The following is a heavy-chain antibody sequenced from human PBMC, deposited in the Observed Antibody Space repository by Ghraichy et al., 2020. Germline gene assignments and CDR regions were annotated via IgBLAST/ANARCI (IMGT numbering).Heavy chain of an antibody. CDR2: IWYDGSNK. CDR3: ARDIWTTGAFDI. V-gene: IGHV3-33*01. J-gene: IGHJ3*02. Sequence: GGSLRLSCAASGFTFSSYGMHWVRQAPGKGLEWVAVIWYDGSNKYYADSVKGRFTISRDNSKNTLYLQMNSLRAEDTAVYYCARDIWTTGAFDIWGQGTMVTVSS. CDR1: GFTFSSYG. D-gene: IGHD1-1*01.